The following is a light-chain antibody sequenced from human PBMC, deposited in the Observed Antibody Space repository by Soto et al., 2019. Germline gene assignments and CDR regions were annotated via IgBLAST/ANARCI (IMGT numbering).Light chain of an antibody. CDR2: KAS. Sequence: DIQMTQSPSTLSASVGDRVTITCRASQSISTWLAWYQQKPGKAPKLLIYKASSLESGVPSRFSGSGSGTECALTISSLQPDDFATYFCQQYSFYPRTFGQGTKVEVK. CDR3: QQYSFYPRT. CDR1: QSISTW. J-gene: IGKJ1*01. V-gene: IGKV1-5*03.